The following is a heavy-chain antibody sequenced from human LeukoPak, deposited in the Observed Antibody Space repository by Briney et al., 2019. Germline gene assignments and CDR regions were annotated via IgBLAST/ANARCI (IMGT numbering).Heavy chain of an antibody. Sequence: GGSLRLSCAASGFTFSSYSMNWVRQAPGKGLEWVSSISSSSSYIYYADSVKGRFTISRDNAKNSLYLQMNSLRAEDTAVYYCARDQRGYYGSGSYGEYYMDVWGKGTTVTVSS. D-gene: IGHD3-10*01. J-gene: IGHJ6*03. CDR1: GFTFSSYS. V-gene: IGHV3-21*01. CDR2: ISSSSSYI. CDR3: ARDQRGYYGSGSYGEYYMDV.